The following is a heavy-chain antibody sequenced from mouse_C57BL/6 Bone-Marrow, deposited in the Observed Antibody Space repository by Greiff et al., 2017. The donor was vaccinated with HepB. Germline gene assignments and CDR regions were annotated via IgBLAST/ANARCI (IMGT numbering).Heavy chain of an antibody. D-gene: IGHD4-1*01. Sequence: QVQLQQPGAELVKPGASVKLSCKASGYTFTSYWMHWVKQRPGRGLEWIGRIDPNSGGTKYNEKFKSKATLTVDKPSSTAYMQLSSLTSEDSAVYYCARNWDHWYFDVWGTWTTVTVSS. V-gene: IGHV1-72*01. CDR2: IDPNSGGT. CDR3: ARNWDHWYFDV. J-gene: IGHJ1*03. CDR1: GYTFTSYW.